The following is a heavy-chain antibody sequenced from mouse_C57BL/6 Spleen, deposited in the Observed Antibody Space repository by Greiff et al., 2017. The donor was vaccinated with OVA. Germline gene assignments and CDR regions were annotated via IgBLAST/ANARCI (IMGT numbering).Heavy chain of an antibody. CDR3: TRYGNYDYAMDY. CDR1: GFTFSDAW. V-gene: IGHV6-6*01. CDR2: IRNKANNHAT. D-gene: IGHD2-1*01. J-gene: IGHJ4*01. Sequence: EVKLLESGGGLVQPGGSMKLSCAASGFTFSDAWMDWVRQSPEKGLEWVAEIRNKANNHATYYAESVKGRFTISRDDSKSSVYLQMNSLRAEATGIYYCTRYGNYDYAMDYWGQGTSVTVSS.